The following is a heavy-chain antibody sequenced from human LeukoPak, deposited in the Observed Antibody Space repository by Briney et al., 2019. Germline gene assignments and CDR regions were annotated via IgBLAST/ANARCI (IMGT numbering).Heavy chain of an antibody. V-gene: IGHV3-48*01. D-gene: IGHD3-22*01. CDR2: ISSSSNTM. CDR3: ARDKWRENYDSSGYYDY. Sequence: GGSLRLSCAASGFTFSSYEMNWVRQAPGKGLEWVSYISSSSNTMYYADSVKGRFTISRDNSKNTLYLQMNSLRAEDTAVYYCARDKWRENYDSSGYYDYWGQGTLVTVSS. J-gene: IGHJ4*02. CDR1: GFTFSSYE.